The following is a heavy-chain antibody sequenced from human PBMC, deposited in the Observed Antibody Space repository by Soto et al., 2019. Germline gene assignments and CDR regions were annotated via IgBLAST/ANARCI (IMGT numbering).Heavy chain of an antibody. Sequence: PGGSLRLSCAASGFIFSNYDMHWVRQATGKGLEWVSGIGTAGDTYYPGSVKGRFTISRENAKNSLYLQMNSLRAGDTAVYYCARGSTYSGRFHFDSWGQGIRVTVSS. J-gene: IGHJ4*02. V-gene: IGHV3-13*01. CDR3: ARGSTYSGRFHFDS. CDR1: GFIFSNYD. D-gene: IGHD1-26*01. CDR2: IGTAGDT.